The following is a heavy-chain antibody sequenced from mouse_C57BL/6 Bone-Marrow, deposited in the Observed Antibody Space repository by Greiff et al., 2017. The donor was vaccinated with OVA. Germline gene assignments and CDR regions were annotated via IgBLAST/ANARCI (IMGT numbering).Heavy chain of an antibody. D-gene: IGHD4-1*01. CDR3: AAGTWFAY. Sequence: QVTLKASGPGILQSSQTLSLTCSFSGFSLSTSGMGVSWIRQPSGKGLEWLAHIYWDDDKRYNPSLKSRLTISKDTSRNQLFLKITSVDTADTATYYCAAGTWFAYWGQGTLVTVSA. V-gene: IGHV8-12*01. CDR1: GFSLSTSGMG. J-gene: IGHJ3*01. CDR2: IYWDDDK.